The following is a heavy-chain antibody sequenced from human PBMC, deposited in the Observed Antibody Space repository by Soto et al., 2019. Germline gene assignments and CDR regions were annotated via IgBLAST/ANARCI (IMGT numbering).Heavy chain of an antibody. V-gene: IGHV4-59*01. CDR2: VSFRGST. CDR3: ARSREMYYYDSSGYYAH. D-gene: IGHD3-22*01. CDR1: GDSISSYY. J-gene: IGHJ4*02. Sequence: PSETLSLTCTVSGDSISSYYWNWIRQPPGKGLEWIGYVSFRGSTSYNPSLKGRVTISVDTSKNQFSLRLSSVTAADTAVYYCARSREMYYYDSSGYYAHWGQGTRVTVS.